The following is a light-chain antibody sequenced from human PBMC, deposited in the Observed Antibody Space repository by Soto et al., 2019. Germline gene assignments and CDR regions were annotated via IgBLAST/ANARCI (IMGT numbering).Light chain of an antibody. CDR1: SSDVGGYNY. J-gene: IGLJ2*01. CDR2: DVS. V-gene: IGLV2-14*01. CDR3: SSYTSRTTLVV. Sequence: QSVLTQPASVSGSPGQSITISCSGTSSDVGGYNYVSWYQQRPGKAPKLMIYDVSNRPSGVSNRFSASKSGNTASLTISGPQAEDEADYYCSSYTSRTTLVVFGGGTQLTVL.